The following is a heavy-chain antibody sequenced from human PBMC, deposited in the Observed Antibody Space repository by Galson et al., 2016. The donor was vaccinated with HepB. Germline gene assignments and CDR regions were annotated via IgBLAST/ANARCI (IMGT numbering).Heavy chain of an antibody. D-gene: IGHD2-2*01. J-gene: IGHJ5*02. V-gene: IGHV1-18*01. CDR2: INPYNGNT. Sequence: SVKVSCKATGHTLNNYGITWVRQAPGQGLEWMGWINPYNGNTNYEQKFQGRVTMTTDTSSSTVYMELRSLRSDDAAVYYCARYCISSSCYEAGVNWFDTWGQGTRVTVSS. CDR3: ARYCISSSCYEAGVNWFDT. CDR1: GHTLNNYG.